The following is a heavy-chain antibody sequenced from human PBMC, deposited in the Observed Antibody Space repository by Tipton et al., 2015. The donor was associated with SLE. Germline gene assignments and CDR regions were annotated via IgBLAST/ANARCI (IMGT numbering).Heavy chain of an antibody. CDR3: ARECGGYSHWYFDL. V-gene: IGHV3-23*01. J-gene: IGHJ2*01. CDR2: ISGSAYKT. D-gene: IGHD2-21*01. CDR1: EFTFSSYA. Sequence: GSLRLSCAASEFTFSSYAMSWVRQAPGKGLEWVSGISGSAYKTYYADFVKGRFTISRDSSSNTVYLQMSSLRTEDTAVYYCARECGGYSHWYFDLWGRGTLVTVSS.